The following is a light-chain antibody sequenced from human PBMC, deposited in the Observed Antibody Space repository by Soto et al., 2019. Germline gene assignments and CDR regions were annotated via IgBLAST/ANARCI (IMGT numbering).Light chain of an antibody. V-gene: IGKV1-5*03. CDR3: QQYNSYSPLT. CDR1: QSISSW. CDR2: KAS. Sequence: DIKMSLSPSTLSAYVGDRVTITCRASQSISSWLAWYQQKPGKAPKLLIYKASSLESGVPSRFSGSGSGTEFTLTISSLQPDDFATYYCQQYNSYSPLTFGRGITV. J-gene: IGKJ4*01.